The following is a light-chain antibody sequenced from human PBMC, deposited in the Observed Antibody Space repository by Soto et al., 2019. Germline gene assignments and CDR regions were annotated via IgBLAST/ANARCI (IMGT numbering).Light chain of an antibody. Sequence: DLQLTQSPSALSAPVGDTVTITCRASQSIAASLAWYQHKPGEAPKLLIYDVSSLETGVPSRFSGSGSGTEFSLTIRGLQPDDFATYYCQQYDYSRTFGQGTKVDIK. CDR3: QQYDYSRT. CDR2: DVS. J-gene: IGKJ1*01. CDR1: QSIAAS. V-gene: IGKV1-5*01.